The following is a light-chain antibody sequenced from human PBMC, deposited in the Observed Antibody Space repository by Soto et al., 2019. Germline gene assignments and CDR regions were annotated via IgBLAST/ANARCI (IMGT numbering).Light chain of an antibody. CDR2: VGTGGIVG. Sequence: QLVLTQPPSASASLGASVTLTCTLSSGYSNYKVDWYQQRPGKGPRFVMRVGTGGIVGSKGDGIPDRFSVLGSGLNRYLTIKNIQEEDESDYHCGADHGSGSNFVFESVFGTGTKLTVL. V-gene: IGLV9-49*01. J-gene: IGLJ1*01. CDR1: SGYSNYK. CDR3: GADHGSGSNFVFESV.